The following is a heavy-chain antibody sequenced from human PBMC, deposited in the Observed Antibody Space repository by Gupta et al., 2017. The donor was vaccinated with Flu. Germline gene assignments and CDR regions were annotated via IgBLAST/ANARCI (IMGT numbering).Heavy chain of an antibody. Sequence: QVQLVESGGGVVQPGRSLRLPCAACGSTFSSCGMHGVRQAPGKGLEWVAVISDDGSNKYYADSVKGRFTISRDNSKNTLYLQMNSLRAEDTAVYYCAKDFQATQGSYSMAAAIDYWGQGTLVTVSS. CDR1: GSTFSSCG. V-gene: IGHV3-30*18. CDR2: ISDDGSNK. CDR3: AKDFQATQGSYSMAAAIDY. J-gene: IGHJ4*02. D-gene: IGHD6-13*01.